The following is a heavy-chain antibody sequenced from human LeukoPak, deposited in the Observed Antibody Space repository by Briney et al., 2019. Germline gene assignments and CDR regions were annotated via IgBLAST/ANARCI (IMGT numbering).Heavy chain of an antibody. V-gene: IGHV4-39*07. D-gene: IGHD1-1*01. J-gene: IGHJ2*01. CDR1: GGSISSSSYY. Sequence: PSETLSLTCTVSGGSISSSSYYWGWIRQPPGKGLEWIGSIYYSGSTYYNPSLKSRVTISVDTSKNQFSLKLSSVTAADTAVYYCARGLQLERNWYFDLWGRGTLVTVSS. CDR3: ARGLQLERNWYFDL. CDR2: IYYSGST.